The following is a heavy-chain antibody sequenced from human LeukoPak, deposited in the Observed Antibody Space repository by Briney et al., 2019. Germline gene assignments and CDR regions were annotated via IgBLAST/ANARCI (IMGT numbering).Heavy chain of an antibody. D-gene: IGHD3-22*01. CDR3: ARAERTWYYDSSGYYFDY. Sequence: SETLSLTCSVSGGSISSYYWSWIRQPPGKGLEWIGYIHFSGSTNYNSSLKSRVTISVDTSKNQFSLKLSSVTAADTAVYYCARAERTWYYDSSGYYFDYWGQGTLVTVSS. V-gene: IGHV4-59*01. J-gene: IGHJ4*02. CDR2: IHFSGST. CDR1: GGSISSYY.